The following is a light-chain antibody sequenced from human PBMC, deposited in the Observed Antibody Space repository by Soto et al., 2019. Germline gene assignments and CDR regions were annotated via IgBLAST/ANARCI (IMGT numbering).Light chain of an antibody. CDR1: QSVSSN. CDR3: HQYHKWTPH. Sequence: EIVMTQSPATLSVSPGERATLYCRASQSVSSNLAWYQQKAGQAPRGLIYGASTRATGCPARFSGSVSGTEFTLTISSMQSEDFAVYYCHQYHKWTPHFGPGTKVDIK. J-gene: IGKJ3*01. V-gene: IGKV3D-15*01. CDR2: GAS.